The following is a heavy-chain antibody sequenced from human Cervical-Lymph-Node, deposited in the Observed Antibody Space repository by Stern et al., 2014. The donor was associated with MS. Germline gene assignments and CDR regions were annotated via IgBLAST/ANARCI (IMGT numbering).Heavy chain of an antibody. CDR2: MNPNSGYT. V-gene: IGHV1-8*01. Sequence: QVQLVQSGAEVKKPGASVKVSCKASGYTFTSYDINWVRQATGQGLEWMGWMNPNSGYTGYAQKFQGRVTMTRNTSISTAYMELNSLRSDDTAVYYCARVMVGASSWPIDYWGQGTLVTVSS. J-gene: IGHJ4*02. D-gene: IGHD1-26*01. CDR1: GYTFTSYD. CDR3: ARVMVGASSWPIDY.